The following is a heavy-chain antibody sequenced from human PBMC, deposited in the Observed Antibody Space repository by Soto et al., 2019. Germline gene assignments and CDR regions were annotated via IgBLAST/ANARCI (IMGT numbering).Heavy chain of an antibody. V-gene: IGHV1-69*06. CDR2: IIPIFGTA. CDR3: ASSRITMVRGVFPAGAFDI. Sequence: SVKVSCKASGGTFSSYAISWVRQAPGQGLEWMGGIIPIFGTANYAQKFQGRVTITADKSTSTAYMELSSLRSEDTAVYYCASSRITMVRGVFPAGAFDIWGQGTMVTVSS. J-gene: IGHJ3*02. CDR1: GGTFSSYA. D-gene: IGHD3-10*01.